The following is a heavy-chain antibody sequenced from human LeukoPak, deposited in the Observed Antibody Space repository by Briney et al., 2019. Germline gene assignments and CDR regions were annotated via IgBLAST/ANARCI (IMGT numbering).Heavy chain of an antibody. D-gene: IGHD3-3*01. CDR1: GGSISSGGYY. V-gene: IGHV4-30-2*01. CDR2: INHSGST. CDR3: ARLGSFWSGYYRSYYFDY. Sequence: TLSLTCTVSGGSISSGGYYWSWIRQPPGKGLEWIGEINHSGSTNYNPSLKSRVTISVDTSKNQFSLKLSSVTAADTAVYYCARLGSFWSGYYRSYYFDYWGQGTLVTVSS. J-gene: IGHJ4*02.